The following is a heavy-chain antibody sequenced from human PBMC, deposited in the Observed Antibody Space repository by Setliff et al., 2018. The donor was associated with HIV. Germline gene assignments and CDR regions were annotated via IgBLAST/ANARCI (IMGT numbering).Heavy chain of an antibody. CDR2: MYYTGST. J-gene: IGHJ4*02. Sequence: PSETLSLTCTVSGGSTDSGSYYWAWIRQPPGKGLERIGSMYYTGSTYYNPSLKSRVTISIDTSKNQFSLKLNSVTAADTAMYYCARDGGSSGWYFVLGYSDYWGPGTLVTVSS. D-gene: IGHD6-19*01. CDR1: GGSTDSGSYY. CDR3: ARDGGSSGWYFVLGYSDY. V-gene: IGHV4-39*02.